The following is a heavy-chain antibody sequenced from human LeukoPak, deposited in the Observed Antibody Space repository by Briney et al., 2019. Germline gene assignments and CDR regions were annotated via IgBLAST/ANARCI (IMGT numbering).Heavy chain of an antibody. CDR2: ISGSGGST. Sequence: GGSLSLSCAAWGFTLSSYAMGWVRQAPGKGLEWVSAISGSGGSTYYADSVKGRFTISRDNSKNTLYLQMNSLRAEDTAVYYCAKDLSYESKGYYFDYWGQGTLVTVSS. CDR1: GFTLSSYA. CDR3: AKDLSYESKGYYFDY. J-gene: IGHJ4*02. D-gene: IGHD3-22*01. V-gene: IGHV3-23*01.